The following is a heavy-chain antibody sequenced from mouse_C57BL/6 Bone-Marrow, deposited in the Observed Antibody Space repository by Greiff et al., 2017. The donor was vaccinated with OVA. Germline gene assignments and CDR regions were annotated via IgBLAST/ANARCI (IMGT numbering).Heavy chain of an antibody. CDR1: GYTFTSYG. CDR2: IYPRSGNT. V-gene: IGHV1-81*01. CDR3: ARSFITTVVATPYAMDD. D-gene: IGHD1-1*01. Sequence: VQLQQSGAELARPGASVKLSCKASGYTFTSYGISWVKQRTGQGLEWIGEIYPRSGNTYYNEKFKGKATLTADKSSSTAYMELRSLTSEDSAVYVCARSFITTVVATPYAMDDWGQGTSVTVSS. J-gene: IGHJ4*01.